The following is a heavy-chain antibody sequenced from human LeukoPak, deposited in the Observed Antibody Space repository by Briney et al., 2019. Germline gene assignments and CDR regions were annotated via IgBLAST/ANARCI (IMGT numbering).Heavy chain of an antibody. CDR2: ISYSGST. V-gene: IGHV4-59*01. Sequence: PSETLSLTCTVSGVSINSYYWSWIRQPPGKGLEWIGYISYSGSTKYNASLKSRVTISVDTSKNQFSLKMSSVTAADTAVYYCARGLMGYTHSSPDANYYYGMDVWGQGTTVTVSS. J-gene: IGHJ6*02. CDR1: GVSINSYY. D-gene: IGHD2-8*01. CDR3: ARGLMGYTHSSPDANYYYGMDV.